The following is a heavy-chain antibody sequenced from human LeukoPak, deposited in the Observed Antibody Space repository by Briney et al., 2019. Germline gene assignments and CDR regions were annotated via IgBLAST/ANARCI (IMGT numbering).Heavy chain of an antibody. CDR3: ARDLGGSLDY. V-gene: IGHV4-39*02. Sequence: PSETLSLTCTVSGGSISSSSYYWGWIRQPPGKGLEWIGSIYYSGSTYYNPSLKSRVSISVHTSKNQFSLKLGSVTAADTAVYYCARDLGGSLDYWGQGALVTVSS. D-gene: IGHD1-26*01. CDR2: IYYSGST. CDR1: GGSISSSSYY. J-gene: IGHJ4*02.